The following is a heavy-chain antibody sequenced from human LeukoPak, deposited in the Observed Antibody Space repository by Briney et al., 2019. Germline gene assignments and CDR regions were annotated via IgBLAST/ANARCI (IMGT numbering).Heavy chain of an antibody. J-gene: IGHJ6*02. V-gene: IGHV4-59*12. CDR3: ARGSDYGDYSGRNYGMDV. D-gene: IGHD4-17*01. CDR2: IYYSGST. CDR1: GDSISSYY. Sequence: PSETLSLTCSVSGDSISSYYWSWIRQPPGKGLEWIGYIYYSGSTNYNPSLTSRVTISVDTSKNQFSLKLSSVTAADTAVYYCARGSDYGDYSGRNYGMDVWGQGTTVTVSS.